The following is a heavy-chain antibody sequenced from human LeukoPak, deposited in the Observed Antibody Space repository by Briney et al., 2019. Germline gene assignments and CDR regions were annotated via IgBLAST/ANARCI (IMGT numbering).Heavy chain of an antibody. CDR1: GFTFSNFW. J-gene: IGHJ4*02. CDR2: IKLDGSAT. CDR3: ARDSYSGYDRLLN. D-gene: IGHD5-12*01. Sequence: GSLRLSCAASGFTFSNFWMAWVRQVPGKGPEWVADIKLDGSATYYLDSVRGRFTISRDNAMNSLYLQMNSLRAEDTAVYYCARDSYSGYDRLLNWGQGTLVTVSS. V-gene: IGHV3-7*01.